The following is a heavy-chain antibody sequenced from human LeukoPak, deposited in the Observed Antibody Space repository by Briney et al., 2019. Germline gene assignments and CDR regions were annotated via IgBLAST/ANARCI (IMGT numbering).Heavy chain of an antibody. Sequence: GGSLRLSCAASGFTFSSYAMSWVRQAPGKGLEWVSAISGSGGSTYYADSVKGRFTISRGNSKNTLYLQMNSLRAEDTAVYYCAKSPPQSIVVVVAATPDLFDYWGQGTLVTVSS. CDR1: GFTFSSYA. CDR3: AKSPPQSIVVVVAATPDLFDY. D-gene: IGHD2-15*01. V-gene: IGHV3-23*01. J-gene: IGHJ4*02. CDR2: ISGSGGST.